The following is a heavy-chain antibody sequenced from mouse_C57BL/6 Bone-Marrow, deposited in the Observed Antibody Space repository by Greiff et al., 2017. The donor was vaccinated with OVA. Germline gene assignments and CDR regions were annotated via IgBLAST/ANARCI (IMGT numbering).Heavy chain of an antibody. J-gene: IGHJ2*01. CDR3: TRWGLGDY. CDR1: GYAFSSSW. V-gene: IGHV1-82*01. D-gene: IGHD2-4*01. CDR2: IYPGDGDT. Sequence: QVQLQQSGPELVKPGASVKLSCKASGYAFSSSWMNWVKQRPGKGLEWIGRIYPGDGDTNYNGKFKGKATLTADKSSSTAYMQLCSLTSEDSAVYYCTRWGLGDYWGQGTTLTVSA.